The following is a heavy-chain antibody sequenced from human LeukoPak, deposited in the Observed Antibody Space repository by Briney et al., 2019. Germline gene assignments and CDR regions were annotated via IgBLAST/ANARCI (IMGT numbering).Heavy chain of an antibody. Sequence: GGSLRLSCAASGFTFSNYELNWVRQAPGKGLEWVSYISHSGRTIYSADSVKGRFTISRDNAKNSLYLQMNSLRAEDTAVYYCARDANWGFDAFDIWGQGTMVTVSS. D-gene: IGHD7-27*01. J-gene: IGHJ3*02. CDR3: ARDANWGFDAFDI. CDR2: ISHSGRTI. CDR1: GFTFSNYE. V-gene: IGHV3-48*03.